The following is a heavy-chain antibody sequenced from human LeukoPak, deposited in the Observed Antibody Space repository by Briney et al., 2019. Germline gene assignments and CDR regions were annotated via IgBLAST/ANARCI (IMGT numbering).Heavy chain of an antibody. V-gene: IGHV3-23*01. CDR2: INGSGGSA. J-gene: IGHJ4*02. D-gene: IGHD2-15*01. CDR1: GFTFSSYA. CDR3: TTVRGYCSGGSCYVGRYFDC. Sequence: GGSLRLSCAASGFTFSSYAMSWVRQAPGKGLEWVSDINGSGGSAYYADSVKGRFTISRDNSKNTLYLQMNSLKTEDTAVYYCTTVRGYCSGGSCYVGRYFDCWGQGTLVTVSS.